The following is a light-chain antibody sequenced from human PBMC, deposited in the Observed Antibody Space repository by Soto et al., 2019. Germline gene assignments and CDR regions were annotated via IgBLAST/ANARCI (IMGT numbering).Light chain of an antibody. J-gene: IGKJ5*01. CDR1: QSISSN. V-gene: IGKV3-15*01. CDR3: QQYHNWPIT. CDR2: DAS. Sequence: EIVCTHSPAALSVSPGGRETPSRRASQSISSNSAWHQQKPGQAPRILMYDASTRATGIPARFSGRGSGTEFTLTISSLQSEDSAVYYYQQYHNWPITFGQGTRLEIK.